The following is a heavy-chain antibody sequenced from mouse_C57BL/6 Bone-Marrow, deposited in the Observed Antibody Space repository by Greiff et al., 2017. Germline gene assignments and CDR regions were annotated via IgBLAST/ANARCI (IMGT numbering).Heavy chain of an antibody. V-gene: IGHV2-9-1*01. CDR2: IWTGGGT. Sequence: VMLVESGPGLVAPSQSLSITCTVSGFSLTSYAISWVRQPPGKGLEWLGVIWTGGGTNYNSALKSRLSISKDNSNSQIFLKKKSLQTDDTARYDCARSNGYGSSPYWYFDVWGTGTTVTVSS. J-gene: IGHJ1*03. D-gene: IGHD1-1*01. CDR1: GFSLTSYA. CDR3: ARSNGYGSSPYWYFDV.